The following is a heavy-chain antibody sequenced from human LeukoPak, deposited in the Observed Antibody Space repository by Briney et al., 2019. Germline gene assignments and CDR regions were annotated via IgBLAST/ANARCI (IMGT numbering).Heavy chain of an antibody. CDR2: ISAYNGNT. D-gene: IGHD2-2*01. V-gene: IGHV1-18*01. Sequence: ASVKVSCKASGYTFTSYGISWMRQAPGQGLEWMGWISAYNGNTNYAQKLQGRVTMTTDTSTSTAYMELRSLRSDDTAVYYCARVAEYCSSTSCSSFDYWGQGTLVTVSS. CDR1: GYTFTSYG. CDR3: ARVAEYCSSTSCSSFDY. J-gene: IGHJ4*02.